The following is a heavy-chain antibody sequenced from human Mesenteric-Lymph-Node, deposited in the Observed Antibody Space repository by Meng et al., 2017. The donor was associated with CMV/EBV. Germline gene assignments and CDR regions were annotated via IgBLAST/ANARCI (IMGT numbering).Heavy chain of an antibody. CDR3: ARDRSGAHVVVPAASHQYYYGMDV. Sequence: ASVKVSCKASGYTFTGYYMHWVRQAPGQGLEWMGWINPNSGGTNYAQKFQGRVTMTRDTSISTAYMELSRLRSDDTDVYYCARDRSGAHVVVPAASHQYYYGMDVWGQGTTVTVSS. D-gene: IGHD2-2*01. CDR2: INPNSGGT. CDR1: GYTFTGYY. J-gene: IGHJ6*02. V-gene: IGHV1-2*02.